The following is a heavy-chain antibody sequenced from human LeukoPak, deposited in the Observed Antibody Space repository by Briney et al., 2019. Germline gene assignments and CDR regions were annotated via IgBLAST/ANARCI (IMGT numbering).Heavy chain of an antibody. Sequence: PSETLSLTCAVYGGSFSGYYWSWIRQPPGKGLEWIGEINHSGSTNYNPSLKSRVTISVDTSKIQFSLKLSSVTAADTAVYYCARVKESHDYGASADWYFDLWGRGTLVTVSS. CDR2: INHSGST. D-gene: IGHD4-17*01. V-gene: IGHV4-34*01. CDR1: GGSFSGYY. J-gene: IGHJ2*01. CDR3: ARVKESHDYGASADWYFDL.